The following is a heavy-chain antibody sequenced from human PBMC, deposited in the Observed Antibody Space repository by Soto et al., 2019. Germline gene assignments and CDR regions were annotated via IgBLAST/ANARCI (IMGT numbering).Heavy chain of an antibody. D-gene: IGHD1-26*01. CDR1: GGSITSEAYY. J-gene: IGHJ4*02. Sequence: SETLSLTCPVSGGSITSEAYYWSWIRQLPGKGLEWIGYIYYSGSIFYNPFLKSRASISAHSSKKQFSLKLSSVTAADTAVYYCARSRLWEQHFDSWGRGTLVTVSS. CDR2: IYYSGSI. V-gene: IGHV4-31*03. CDR3: ARSRLWEQHFDS.